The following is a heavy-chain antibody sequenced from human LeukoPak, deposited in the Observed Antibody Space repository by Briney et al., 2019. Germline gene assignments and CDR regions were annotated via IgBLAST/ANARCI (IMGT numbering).Heavy chain of an antibody. D-gene: IGHD6-13*01. Sequence: GGSLRLSCAASGFIFSSYAMSWVRQAPGKGLDWVSAISGSGGSTYYADSVKGRFTISRDNSKSTLYLQMNSLRAEDTAVYYCAKLYSSSWQITDYWGQGTLVTVSS. CDR1: GFIFSSYA. J-gene: IGHJ4*02. V-gene: IGHV3-23*01. CDR2: ISGSGGST. CDR3: AKLYSSSWQITDY.